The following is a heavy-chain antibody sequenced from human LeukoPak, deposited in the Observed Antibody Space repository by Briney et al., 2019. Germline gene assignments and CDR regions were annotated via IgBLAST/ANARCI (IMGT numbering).Heavy chain of an antibody. CDR1: GFTFSSYA. V-gene: IGHV3-48*04. D-gene: IGHD1-26*01. J-gene: IGHJ3*02. CDR2: ISSSSSTI. CDR3: ARGEEWELVDDTFDS. Sequence: GGSLRLSCAASGFTFSSYAMSWVRQAPGKGLEWVSYISSSSSTIYYADSVRGRFTISRDNAKNSLYLQMNSLRAEDTAVYYCARGEEWELVDDTFDSWGQGTMVTVSS.